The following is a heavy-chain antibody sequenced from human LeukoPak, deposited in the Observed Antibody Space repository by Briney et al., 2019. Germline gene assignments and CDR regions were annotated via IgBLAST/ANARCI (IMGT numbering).Heavy chain of an antibody. V-gene: IGHV3-9*01. D-gene: IGHD4-17*01. Sequence: GGSLRLSCAVSGFTFDDYAMHWVRQAPGKGLEWVSGISWNSGSIGYAGSVKGRFTISRDNAKNSLYLQMNSLRAEDTALYYCAKDRMPYGDYSLGAFDIWGQGTMVTVSS. J-gene: IGHJ3*02. CDR3: AKDRMPYGDYSLGAFDI. CDR2: ISWNSGSI. CDR1: GFTFDDYA.